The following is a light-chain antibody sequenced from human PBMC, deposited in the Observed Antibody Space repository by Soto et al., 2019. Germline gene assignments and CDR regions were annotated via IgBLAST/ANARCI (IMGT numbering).Light chain of an antibody. V-gene: IGLV2-8*01. Sequence: QSVLTQPPSASGSPGQSVTISCTGTSSDVGGYHYVSWYQHHPATAPKLMINEVSQRPSGLPDRFSCSKSGNPASLTVTGLRAEDEADYYCSSYAGSNNRGVFGAGTKLTVL. J-gene: IGLJ2*01. CDR2: EVS. CDR1: SSDVGGYHY. CDR3: SSYAGSNNRGV.